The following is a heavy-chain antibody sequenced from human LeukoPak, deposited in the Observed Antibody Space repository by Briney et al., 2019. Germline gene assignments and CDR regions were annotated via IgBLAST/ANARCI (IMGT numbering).Heavy chain of an antibody. D-gene: IGHD6-19*01. CDR2: IYYSGST. CDR1: GGSISSYY. V-gene: IGHV4-59*01. CDR3: ARDKGSGWYWFDP. Sequence: SETLSLTCTVSGGSISSYYWSWIRQPPGKGLEWIGYIYYSGSTNYNPSLKSRVTISVDTSKNQFSLKLSSVTAADTAVYYCARDKGSGWYWFDPWGQGTLVTVSP. J-gene: IGHJ5*02.